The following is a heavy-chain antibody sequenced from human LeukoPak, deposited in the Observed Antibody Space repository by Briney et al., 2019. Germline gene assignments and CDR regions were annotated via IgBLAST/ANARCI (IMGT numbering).Heavy chain of an antibody. CDR2: ISYDGSNK. Sequence: PGGSLRLSCAASGFTFSNSGMHWVRQAPGKGLEWVAVISYDGSNKYYADSVKGRFTISRDNSKNTLYLQMNSLRAEDTAVYYCAKDAKSRDGYNPPDYWGQGTLVTVSS. D-gene: IGHD5-24*01. CDR3: AKDAKSRDGYNPPDY. J-gene: IGHJ4*02. V-gene: IGHV3-30*18. CDR1: GFTFSNSG.